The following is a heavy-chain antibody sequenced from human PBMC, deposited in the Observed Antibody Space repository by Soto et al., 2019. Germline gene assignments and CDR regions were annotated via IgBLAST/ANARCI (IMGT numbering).Heavy chain of an antibody. CDR3: ARGWQSAFDI. Sequence: GGSLRLSCVASGFTVSDNYISWVRQAPGKGLEWVSVIYRGGATYYADSVTGRFTISRDSSQNTLHLQMNTLRTEDTARYYCARGWQSAFDIWGQGTMVTVSS. V-gene: IGHV3-53*01. D-gene: IGHD6-13*01. J-gene: IGHJ3*02. CDR2: IYRGGAT. CDR1: GFTVSDNY.